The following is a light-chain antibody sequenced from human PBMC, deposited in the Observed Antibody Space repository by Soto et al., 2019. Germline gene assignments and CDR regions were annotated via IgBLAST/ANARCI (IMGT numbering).Light chain of an antibody. CDR1: SSDVGGYNH. Sequence: QSALTQPDSVSGSPGQWITIPCTGTSSDVGGYNHVSWYQLHPGKAPKLIIYEVSNRPSGVSNRFSGSKSGNTASLTISGLQAEDEADYYCSSYASTTAYLFGTGTKVTVL. CDR2: EVS. V-gene: IGLV2-14*01. J-gene: IGLJ1*01. CDR3: SSYASTTAYL.